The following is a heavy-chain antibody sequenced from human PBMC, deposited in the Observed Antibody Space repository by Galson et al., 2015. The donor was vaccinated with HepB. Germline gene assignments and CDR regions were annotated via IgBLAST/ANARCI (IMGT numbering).Heavy chain of an antibody. CDR1: GGSVSSGTYY. J-gene: IGHJ3*02. V-gene: IGHV4-61*01. CDR3: ANYYDSSGYFPGALDI. CDR2: IYSSGGT. D-gene: IGHD3-22*01. Sequence: ETLSLTCTVSGGSVSSGTYYWTWIRQPPGKGLEWIGYIYSSGGTNYSPSLKSRVTISVDTSKNQFSLKLSSVTAADTAVYYCANYYDSSGYFPGALDIWGQGTMVTVSS.